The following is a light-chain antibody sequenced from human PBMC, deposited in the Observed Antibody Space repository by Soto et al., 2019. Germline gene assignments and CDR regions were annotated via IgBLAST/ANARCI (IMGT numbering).Light chain of an antibody. CDR2: GAS. V-gene: IGKV3-15*01. J-gene: IGKJ1*01. CDR1: QSVSSN. Sequence: EIVLTQSPATLSVSPGERATLSSRASQSVSSNLAWYQQKPGQAPGLLIYGASTRATGIPARFSGSGSGTEFTLTVSSLQSEDFAVYYCQQYNNWPPWTSGQGTKVDIK. CDR3: QQYNNWPPWT.